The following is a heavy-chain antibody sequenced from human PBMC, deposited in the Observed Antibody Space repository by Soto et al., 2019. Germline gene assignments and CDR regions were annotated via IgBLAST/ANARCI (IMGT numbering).Heavy chain of an antibody. D-gene: IGHD2-15*01. CDR1: GYTFTSYG. CDR3: ARDFSGGSCYTGSGLIDY. Sequence: ASVKVSCKASGYTFTSYGISWVRQAPGQGLEWMGWISAHNSNTNYAQKLQGRVTMTTDTSTSTAYMALRSLRSGDTAVHYCARDFSGGSCYTGSGLIDYWGQGTLVTVS. CDR2: ISAHNSNT. V-gene: IGHV1-18*04. J-gene: IGHJ4*02.